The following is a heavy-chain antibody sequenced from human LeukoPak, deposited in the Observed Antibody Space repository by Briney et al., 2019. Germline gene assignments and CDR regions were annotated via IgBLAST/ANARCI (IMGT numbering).Heavy chain of an antibody. V-gene: IGHV4-34*01. D-gene: IGHD3-22*01. CDR1: GGSFSGYY. CDR2: INHSGST. CDR3: ARTGTSQYYYDSSGHDDY. Sequence: SETLSLTCAVYGGSFSGYYWSWIRQPPGKGLEWIGEINHSGSTNYNPSLKSRVTISVDTSKNQFSLKLSSVTAADTAVYYCARTGTSQYYYDSSGHDDYWGQGTLVTVSS. J-gene: IGHJ4*02.